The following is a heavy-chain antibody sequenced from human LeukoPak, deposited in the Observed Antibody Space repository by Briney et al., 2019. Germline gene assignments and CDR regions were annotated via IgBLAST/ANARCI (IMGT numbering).Heavy chain of an antibody. Sequence: SETLSLTCTVSGDSISSYYWSWIRQPPGKGLEWIGYVSYSGSTNYNPSLKSRVTMSVDTSKSQFSLKLTSVTAADTAVYFCARQRRGYRGYTDFWGQGILVTVSS. V-gene: IGHV4-59*08. CDR2: VSYSGST. CDR1: GDSISSYY. CDR3: ARQRRGYRGYTDF. D-gene: IGHD5-12*01. J-gene: IGHJ4*02.